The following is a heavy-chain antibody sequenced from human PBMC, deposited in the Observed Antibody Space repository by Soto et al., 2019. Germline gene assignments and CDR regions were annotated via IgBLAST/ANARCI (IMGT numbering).Heavy chain of an antibody. V-gene: IGHV1-69*02. J-gene: IGHJ6*02. CDR1: GGTFSSYT. D-gene: IGHD5-18*01. Sequence: QVQLVQSGAEVKKPGSSVKVSCKASGGTFSSYTISWVRQAPGQGLEWMGRIIPILGIANYAQKFQGRVTITTDKSTSTAYMELSSLRSEDTAVYYCAELGDTAMVGVGDYYYGMDVWGQGTTVTVSS. CDR2: IIPILGIA. CDR3: AELGDTAMVGVGDYYYGMDV.